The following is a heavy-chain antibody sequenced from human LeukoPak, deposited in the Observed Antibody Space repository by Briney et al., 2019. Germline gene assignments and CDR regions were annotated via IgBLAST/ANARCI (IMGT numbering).Heavy chain of an antibody. CDR1: GRPIRSVY. V-gene: IGHV4-4*07. Sequence: PSETLSLTCTVSGRPIRSVYWNWIRQSAGKGLEWIGRIYATDLTNYNPSLKSRVTLSVDMSKNELSLTLKSVTAADTAVYYCARGFGSGTSPIDLWGQGALVTVSS. CDR2: IYATDLT. J-gene: IGHJ5*02. D-gene: IGHD3-10*01. CDR3: ARGFGSGTSPIDL.